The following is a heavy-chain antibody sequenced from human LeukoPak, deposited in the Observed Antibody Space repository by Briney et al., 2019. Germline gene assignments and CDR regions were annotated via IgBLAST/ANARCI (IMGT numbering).Heavy chain of an antibody. CDR1: EFIFSSYS. Sequence: GGSLRLSCLASEFIFSSYSMIWVRQAPGKGLEWISYISNGSGNRYYADSVKGRFTISRDNAKNLLYLQMNNLRADDTAVYYCARAAKWEFYHYYMDVWGKGTTVAVSS. J-gene: IGHJ6*03. D-gene: IGHD1-26*01. CDR2: ISNGSGNR. V-gene: IGHV3-48*01. CDR3: ARAAKWEFYHYYMDV.